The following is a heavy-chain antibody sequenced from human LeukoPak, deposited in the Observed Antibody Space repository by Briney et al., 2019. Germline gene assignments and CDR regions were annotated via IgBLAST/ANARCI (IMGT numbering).Heavy chain of an antibody. J-gene: IGHJ1*01. CDR2: ISSSGSTI. CDR1: GFTFSDYY. V-gene: IGHV3-11*01. D-gene: IGHD4-17*01. CDR3: AKDINGYGDYGSFQH. Sequence: GGSLRLSCAASGFTFSDYYMSWIRQAPGKGLEWVSYISSSGSTIYYADSVKGRFTISRDNAKNSLYLQMNSLRAEDTALYYCAKDINGYGDYGSFQHWGQGTLVTVSS.